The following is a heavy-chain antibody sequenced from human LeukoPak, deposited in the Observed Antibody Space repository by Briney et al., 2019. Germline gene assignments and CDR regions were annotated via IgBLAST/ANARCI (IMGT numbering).Heavy chain of an antibody. CDR3: ARDGSGSYHFDY. V-gene: IGHV4-31*03. CDR1: GGSISSGGYY. Sequence: SQTLSLTCTVSGGSISSGGYYWSWIRQHPGKGLEWIGYIYYSGSTYYNPSLKSRVTISVDTSKNQFSLKLSSVTAADTAVYYCARDGSGSYHFDYWGREPWSPSPQ. CDR2: IYYSGST. J-gene: IGHJ4*02. D-gene: IGHD3-10*01.